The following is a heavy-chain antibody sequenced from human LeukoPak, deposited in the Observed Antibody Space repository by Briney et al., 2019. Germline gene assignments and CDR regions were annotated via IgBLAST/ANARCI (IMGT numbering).Heavy chain of an antibody. V-gene: IGHV3-7*01. Sequence: GSLRLSCAASGFTFSSYWMSWVRQAPGKGLEWVANIKQDGSEKYYVDSVKGRFTISRDNAKNSLYLQMNSLRAEDTAVYYCARELRWTYYYYMDVWGKGTTVTISS. CDR1: GFTFSSYW. CDR3: ARELRWTYYYYMDV. D-gene: IGHD4-23*01. J-gene: IGHJ6*03. CDR2: IKQDGSEK.